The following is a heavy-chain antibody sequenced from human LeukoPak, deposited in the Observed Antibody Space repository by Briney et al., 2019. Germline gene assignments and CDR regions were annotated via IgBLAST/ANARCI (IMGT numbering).Heavy chain of an antibody. CDR1: GGSISSGSYY. CDR3: ARGGTVNYYYMDV. Sequence: PSETLSLTCTVSGGSISSGSYYWSWIRQPVGQGLEWIGRIYTTGSHNYNPSLKSRVTMSVDTSKTQFSLTLSSVTAADTAVYYCARGGTVNYYYMDVWGKGTTVTVSS. V-gene: IGHV4-61*02. CDR2: IYTTGSH. D-gene: IGHD4-11*01. J-gene: IGHJ6*03.